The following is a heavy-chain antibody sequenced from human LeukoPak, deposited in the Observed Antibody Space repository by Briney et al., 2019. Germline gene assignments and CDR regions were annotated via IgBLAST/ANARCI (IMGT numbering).Heavy chain of an antibody. Sequence: PGGSLRLSCAASGFTFSSYSMNWVRQAPGKGLEWVSYISSSSTIYYADSVKGRFTISRDNAKNSLYLQMNSVRPEDTAVYSCVKGSTLTPLDNWGQGTLVTVSS. V-gene: IGHV3-48*01. CDR2: ISSSSTI. D-gene: IGHD3-10*01. CDR3: VKGSTLTPLDN. J-gene: IGHJ4*02. CDR1: GFTFSSYS.